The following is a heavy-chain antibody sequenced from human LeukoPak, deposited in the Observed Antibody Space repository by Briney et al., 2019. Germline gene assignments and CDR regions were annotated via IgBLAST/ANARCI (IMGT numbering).Heavy chain of an antibody. CDR2: MNPNNGNT. J-gene: IGHJ4*02. D-gene: IGHD4/OR15-4a*01. CDR3: ARGPNYSAYVDY. CDR1: GYTFTSFD. Sequence: ASVKVSCKASGYTFTSFDINWVRQATGQGLEWMGWMNPNNGNTGYAQKFQGRVTMTRNTSISTVYMELSSLRSEDTAVYYCARGPNYSAYVDYWGQGTLVTVSS. V-gene: IGHV1-8*01.